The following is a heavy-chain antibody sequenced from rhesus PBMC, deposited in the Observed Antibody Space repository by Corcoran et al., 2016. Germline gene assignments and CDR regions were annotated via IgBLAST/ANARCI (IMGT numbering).Heavy chain of an antibody. CDR2: IRNKANGGTA. Sequence: GESGGGLVQPGGSLRLSCAASGFTFSDYYMSWVRQAPGKGPEWVGFIRNKANGGTAEYAASVKGRFTISRDDSKSIASLQMNSLKTEDTAVYYCARGRLYSGAYYFDYWGQRVLVTVSS. V-gene: IGHV3-116*02. CDR1: GFTFSDYY. J-gene: IGHJ4*01. CDR3: ARGRLYSGAYYFDY. D-gene: IGHD6-25*01.